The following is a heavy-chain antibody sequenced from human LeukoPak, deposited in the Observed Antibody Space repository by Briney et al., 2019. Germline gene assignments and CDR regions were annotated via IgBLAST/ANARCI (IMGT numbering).Heavy chain of an antibody. CDR1: GGTLSSYP. CDR3: ARGPVNDAFDI. D-gene: IGHD4-11*01. Sequence: SVKVSCKASGGTLSSYPVSWVRQAPGQGLELMGRIIPILDLTNYAQRFQGRVTITADTSTSTVYMELNSLRSEDTAVYYCARGPVNDAFDIWGQGTMVTVSS. CDR2: IIPILDLT. V-gene: IGHV1-69*04. J-gene: IGHJ3*02.